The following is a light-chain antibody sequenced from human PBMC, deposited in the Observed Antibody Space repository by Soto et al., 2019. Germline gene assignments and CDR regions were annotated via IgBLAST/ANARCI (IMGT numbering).Light chain of an antibody. CDR2: GAS. CDR3: HQSNNWPYT. V-gene: IGKV3-15*01. CDR1: QSVSDN. J-gene: IGKJ2*01. Sequence: EIVMTQSPATLSVSPGERATLSCRASQSVSDNLAWYQQKPGQAPRLLIYGASTRATGIPARFSGSGSGTEFTLTISSLQSGDFAVYYCHQSNNWPYTFGQGTKLDIK.